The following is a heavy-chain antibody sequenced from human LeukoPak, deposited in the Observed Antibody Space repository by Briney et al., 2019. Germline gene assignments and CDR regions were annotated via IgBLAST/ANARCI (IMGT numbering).Heavy chain of an antibody. V-gene: IGHV3-23*01. CDR3: LRDAWGSILDD. D-gene: IGHD7-27*01. CDR1: GFSFSNYA. J-gene: IGHJ4*02. CDR2: RGDSGHKS. Sequence: GGSERLFCAPSGFSFSNYAMSWARHAAGTGLECLSCFTPRGDSGHKSYYGGSVKGRTTLFRDNSKNTMYLQMSRLASVTTPMYYYLRDAWGSILDDWGQGSLVTVSS.